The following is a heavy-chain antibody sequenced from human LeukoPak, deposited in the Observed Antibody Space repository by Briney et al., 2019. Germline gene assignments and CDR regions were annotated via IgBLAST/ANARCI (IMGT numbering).Heavy chain of an antibody. CDR1: GGSFSGYY. D-gene: IGHD2-21*02. V-gene: IGHV4-34*01. Sequence: PSETLSLTCAVYGGSFSGYYWSWIRQPPGKGLEWIGEINHSGSTNYNPSLKSRVTISVDTSKNQFSLKLSSVTAAATAVYYCARRGALTEGAGAAYCGGDCYFDYGGQGTLVTVSS. J-gene: IGHJ4*02. CDR2: INHSGST. CDR3: ARRGALTEGAGAAYCGGDCYFDY.